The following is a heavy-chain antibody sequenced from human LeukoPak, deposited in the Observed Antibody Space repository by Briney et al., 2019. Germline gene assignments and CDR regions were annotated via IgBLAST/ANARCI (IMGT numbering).Heavy chain of an antibody. CDR1: GFTVSSNY. CDR3: ARGSYYYASSYAFDI. J-gene: IGHJ3*02. CDR2: IYSGGST. V-gene: IGHV3-53*01. D-gene: IGHD3-22*01. Sequence: GGSLRLSCAASGFTVSSNYMSWVRQAPGKGLEWVSVIYSGGSTYYADSVKGRFTISRDNSKNTLYLQMNSLRAEDTAVYYCARGSYYYASSYAFDIWGQGTMVTVSS.